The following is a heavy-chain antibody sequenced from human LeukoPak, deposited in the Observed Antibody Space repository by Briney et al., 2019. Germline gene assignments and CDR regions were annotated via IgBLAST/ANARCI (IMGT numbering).Heavy chain of an antibody. CDR2: ISAYNGNT. CDR1: GYTFTSYG. CDR3: ARDLGQGYCSSTSCYGY. J-gene: IGHJ4*02. Sequence: ASVKVSCKAYGYTFTSYGISWVRQAPGQGLEWMGWISAYNGNTNYAQKLQGRVTMTTDTSTSTAYMELRSLRSDDTAVYYCARDLGQGYCSSTSCYGYWGQGTLVTVSS. V-gene: IGHV1-18*01. D-gene: IGHD2-2*01.